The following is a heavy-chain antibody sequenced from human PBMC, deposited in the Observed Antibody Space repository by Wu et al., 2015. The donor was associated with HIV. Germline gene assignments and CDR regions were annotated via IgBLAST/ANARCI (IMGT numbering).Heavy chain of an antibody. D-gene: IGHD3-16*01. V-gene: IGHV1-18*01. J-gene: IGHJ4*02. CDR3: ARGGAY. Sequence: QVQLVQSGAEVKKPGASVEVSCKASGYTFTDYGITWVRQAPGQGLEWMGWISPYTSNANYAQKFQGRVTMTTDTSTNTVYLELRSLRSDDTAVYYCARGGAYWGQGTLVTVSS. CDR1: GYTFTDYG. CDR2: ISPYTSNA.